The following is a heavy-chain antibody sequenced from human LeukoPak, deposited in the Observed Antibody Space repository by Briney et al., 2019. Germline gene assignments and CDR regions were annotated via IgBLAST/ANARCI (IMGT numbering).Heavy chain of an antibody. D-gene: IGHD6-19*01. Sequence: SETLSLTCAVSGGSISSSSYYWGWIRQPPGKGLEWIGSIYYSGSTYYNPSLKSRVTISVDTPKNQFSLKLSSVTAADTAVYYCAKGDTVAGTFDYWGQGTLVTVSS. CDR3: AKGDTVAGTFDY. V-gene: IGHV4-39*01. CDR1: GGSISSSSYY. J-gene: IGHJ4*02. CDR2: IYYSGST.